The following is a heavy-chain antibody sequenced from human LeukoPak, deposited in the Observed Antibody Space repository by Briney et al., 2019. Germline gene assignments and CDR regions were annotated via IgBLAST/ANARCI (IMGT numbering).Heavy chain of an antibody. V-gene: IGHV3-74*01. Sequence: GGSLRLSCAASGFTFSSYWMHWVRQAPGEGLVWVSRISSDGTSTAYADSVKGRFSISRDNAKNTLYLQMNSLRAEDTAVYFCARDQLYCTGGYCYFDYWGQGTLVTVSS. CDR3: ARDQLYCTGGYCYFDY. D-gene: IGHD2-8*02. J-gene: IGHJ4*02. CDR2: ISSDGTST. CDR1: GFTFSSYW.